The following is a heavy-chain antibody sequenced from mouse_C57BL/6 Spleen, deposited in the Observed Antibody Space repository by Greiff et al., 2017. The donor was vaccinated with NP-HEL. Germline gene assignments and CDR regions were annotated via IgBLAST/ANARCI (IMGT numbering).Heavy chain of an antibody. D-gene: IGHD5-1*01. CDR3: ARGREYVSFAY. CDR1: GYTFTDYN. Sequence: VQLQQSGPELVKPGASVKIPCKASGYTFTDYNMDWVKQSHGKSLEWIGDINPNNGGTIYNQKFKGKATLTVDKSSSTAYMELRSLTSEDTAVYYCARGREYVSFAYWGQGTLVTVSA. J-gene: IGHJ3*01. CDR2: INPNNGGT. V-gene: IGHV1-18*01.